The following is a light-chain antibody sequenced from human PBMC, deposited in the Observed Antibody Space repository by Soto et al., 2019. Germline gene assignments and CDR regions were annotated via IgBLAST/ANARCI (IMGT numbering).Light chain of an antibody. Sequence: QSALTQPASVSGSPGQSITISCTGTSTDVGGYNYVSWYHQHPGKAPKLMIYEVNNRPSGVSDRFSGSKSGNTASLTISGLQAEDEADYYCSSYTRSATLGVFGGGTKVTVL. CDR1: STDVGGYNY. CDR3: SSYTRSATLGV. V-gene: IGLV2-14*01. CDR2: EVN. J-gene: IGLJ3*02.